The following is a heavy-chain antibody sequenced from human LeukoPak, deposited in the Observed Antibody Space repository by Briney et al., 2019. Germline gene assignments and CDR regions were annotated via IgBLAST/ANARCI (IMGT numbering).Heavy chain of an antibody. CDR1: GYTFTGYY. D-gene: IGHD4-17*01. CDR2: INPNSGGT. V-gene: IGHV1-2*06. CDR3: ARHRYYGDPPGGDY. Sequence: ASVKVSCKASGYTFTGYYMHWVRQAPGQGLEWMGRINPNSGGTNYAQKFQGRVTMTRDTSISTAYMELSRLRSDDTAVYYCARHRYYGDPPGGDYWGQGTLVTVSS. J-gene: IGHJ4*02.